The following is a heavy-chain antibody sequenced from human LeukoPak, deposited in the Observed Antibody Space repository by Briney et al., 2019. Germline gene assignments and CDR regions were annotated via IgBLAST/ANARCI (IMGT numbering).Heavy chain of an antibody. V-gene: IGHV3-66*02. D-gene: IGHD3-10*01. J-gene: IGHJ4*02. CDR2: IYSGGST. Sequence: GGSLRPSCAASGFTVSSNYMSWVRQAPGKGLEWVSVIYSGGSTYYADSVKGRFTISRDNSKNTLYLQMNSLRAEDTAVYYCARGVTMVRGVINYFDYWGQGTLVTVSS. CDR1: GFTVSSNY. CDR3: ARGVTMVRGVINYFDY.